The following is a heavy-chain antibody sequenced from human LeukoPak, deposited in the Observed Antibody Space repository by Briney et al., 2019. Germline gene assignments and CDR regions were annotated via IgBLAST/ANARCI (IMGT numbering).Heavy chain of an antibody. CDR1: GDSIRSYY. CDR3: ARHVTISGPYDASDI. Sequence: KASETLSLTCTVSGDSIRSYYWSWIRQPPGKGLEWIGYIYYSGGADYNPSLKSRVTISVDTSKNQFSLKLRSVTAADTAVYYCARHVTISGPYDASDIWGQGTMVTVSP. V-gene: IGHV4-59*08. CDR2: IYYSGGA. D-gene: IGHD5-24*01. J-gene: IGHJ3*02.